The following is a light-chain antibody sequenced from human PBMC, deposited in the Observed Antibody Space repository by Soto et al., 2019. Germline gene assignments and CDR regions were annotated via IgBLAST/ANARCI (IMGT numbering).Light chain of an antibody. CDR1: SSDVGDYNY. Sequence: QSALTQPASVSGSPGQSITISCTGTSSDVGDYNYVSWYQQHPGKAPKLMIYDVSNRPSGVSNRFSGSKSGNTASLTISGLHEEDAADYYCSSYTSSSTLVVFGGGTQLTVL. CDR2: DVS. CDR3: SSYTSSSTLVV. V-gene: IGLV2-14*01. J-gene: IGLJ7*01.